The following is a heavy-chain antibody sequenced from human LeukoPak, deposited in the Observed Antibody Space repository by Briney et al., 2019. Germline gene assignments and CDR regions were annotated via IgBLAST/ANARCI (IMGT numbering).Heavy chain of an antibody. CDR2: IDHSGST. Sequence: SETLSLTCAVYGGSFSGYYWSWIRQPPGKGLEWIGEIDHSGSTNYNPSLKSRVTISVDTSKNQFSLKLSSVTAADTAVYYCARLGYYGSGRSFGYWGQGTLATVSS. V-gene: IGHV4-34*01. J-gene: IGHJ4*02. D-gene: IGHD3-10*01. CDR3: ARLGYYGSGRSFGY. CDR1: GGSFSGYY.